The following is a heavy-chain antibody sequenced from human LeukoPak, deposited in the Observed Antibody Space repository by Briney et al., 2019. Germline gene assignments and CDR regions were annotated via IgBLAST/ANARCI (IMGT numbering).Heavy chain of an antibody. CDR2: INPSEADT. D-gene: IGHD1-26*01. Sequence: ASVKISCKASGYTFTSYYMHWVRQAPGQGLEWIGIINPSEADTAYAQKFQGRVTVTMDTSTSTVYMELSALTSEDTAPYFCSLGATDYWGQGTLVTVSS. CDR1: GYTFTSYY. CDR3: SLGATDY. V-gene: IGHV1-46*01. J-gene: IGHJ4*02.